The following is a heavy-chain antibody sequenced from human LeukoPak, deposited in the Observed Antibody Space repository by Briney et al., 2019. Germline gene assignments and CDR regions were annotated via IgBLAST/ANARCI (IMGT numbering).Heavy chain of an antibody. Sequence: PGGSLRLSCAVSGFTFSGYSMKWVRQAPGKGLEWVSFISIGGITIYHADSVKGRFTVSRDNAKNSLYLQMDSLRAEDTAVYYCATDREDYDSSGYYLSDAFDIWGQRTLVTVSS. CDR3: ATDREDYDSSGYYLSDAFDI. CDR2: ISIGGITI. V-gene: IGHV3-48*01. D-gene: IGHD3-22*01. CDR1: GFTFSGYS. J-gene: IGHJ3*02.